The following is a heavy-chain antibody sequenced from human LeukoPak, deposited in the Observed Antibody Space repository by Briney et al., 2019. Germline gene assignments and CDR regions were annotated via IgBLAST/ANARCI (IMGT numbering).Heavy chain of an antibody. CDR3: ARGARRTFCSGGSCYSLSRWFDP. Sequence: SETLSLTCTVSGGSISSYYWSWVRQPPGKGLEWIGEINHSGSTNYNSSLKSRVTISVDTSKNQFSLKLSSVTAADTAVYYCARGARRTFCSGGSCYSLSRWFDPWGQGTLVTVSS. CDR2: INHSGST. V-gene: IGHV4-34*01. J-gene: IGHJ5*02. CDR1: GGSISSYY. D-gene: IGHD2-15*01.